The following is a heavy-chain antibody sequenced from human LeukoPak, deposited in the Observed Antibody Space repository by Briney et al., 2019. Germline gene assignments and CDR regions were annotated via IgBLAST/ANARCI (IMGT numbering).Heavy chain of an antibody. CDR1: GGSISSSSYY. J-gene: IGHJ3*02. CDR2: IYYSGST. CDR3: ARRPVIYCSSTSCYAGAFDI. V-gene: IGHV4-39*01. Sequence: PSETLSLTCTVSGGSISSSSYYWGWIRPPPEKGLEWIGTIYYSGSTYYNPSLKSRVTISVDTSKNQFSLKLSSVTAADTAVYYCARRPVIYCSSTSCYAGAFDIWGQGTMVTVSS. D-gene: IGHD2-2*01.